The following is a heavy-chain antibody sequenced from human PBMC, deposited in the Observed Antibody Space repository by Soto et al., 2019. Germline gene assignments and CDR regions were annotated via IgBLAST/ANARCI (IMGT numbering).Heavy chain of an antibody. J-gene: IGHJ4*02. CDR2: IKQDGTEK. V-gene: IGHV3-7*01. CDR3: ARVFQQRLVLGGFDY. D-gene: IGHD6-13*01. Sequence: GGSLRLSCAASGFTFSGYWMTWVRQAPGKGLEWVANIKQDGTEKYFVDSVKGRFTISRDNAKKSLYLEMNSLRAEDTAVYYCARVFQQRLVLGGFDYWGRGTLVTVSS. CDR1: GFTFSGYW.